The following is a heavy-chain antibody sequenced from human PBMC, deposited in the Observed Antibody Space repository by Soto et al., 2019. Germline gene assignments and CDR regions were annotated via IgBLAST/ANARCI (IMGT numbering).Heavy chain of an antibody. CDR2: IYHTGNA. CDR3: ARDYFDSSDYTTNWFDP. V-gene: IGHV4-39*01. Sequence: QLQLQESGPGLVKSSETLSLTCSVSGDSISNSRFYWAWIRQPPGEGLEWIGSIYHTGNAYYNPSLKSRVTTVVDTSKNQFSLKLGSVTAADTALYYCARDYFDSSDYTTNWFDPWGQGTLVTVSS. D-gene: IGHD3-22*01. J-gene: IGHJ5*02. CDR1: GDSISNSRFY.